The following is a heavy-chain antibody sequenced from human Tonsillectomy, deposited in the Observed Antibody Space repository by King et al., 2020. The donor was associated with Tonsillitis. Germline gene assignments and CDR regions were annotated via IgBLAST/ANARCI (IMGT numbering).Heavy chain of an antibody. CDR3: ARHGIVLRYFVWLLDFDY. CDR1: GFTFSSYA. CDR2: ISGSGGST. Sequence: VQLVESGGGLVQPGGSLRLSCAASGFTFSSYAMSWVRQAPGKGLEWVSAISGSGGSTYYADSVKGRFTISRDNSKNTLYLQMNSLRAEDTAVYYCARHGIVLRYFVWLLDFDYWGRGTLVTVSS. D-gene: IGHD3-9*01. J-gene: IGHJ4*02. V-gene: IGHV3-23*04.